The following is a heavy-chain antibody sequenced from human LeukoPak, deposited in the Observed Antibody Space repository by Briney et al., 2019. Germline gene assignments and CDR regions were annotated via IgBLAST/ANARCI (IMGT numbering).Heavy chain of an antibody. CDR2: FYDSGSP. V-gene: IGHV4-30-4*01. CDR1: GGSISSGDHY. CDR3: ARQGWFGGHDAFDI. Sequence: PSQTLSLTCTVSGGSISSGDHYWSWIRQPPGKGLEWIGYFYDSGSPNYNSSLKSRVTISVDTSKNQFSLKLSSVTAADTAVYYCARQGWFGGHDAFDIWGQGTMVTVSS. D-gene: IGHD3-10*01. J-gene: IGHJ3*02.